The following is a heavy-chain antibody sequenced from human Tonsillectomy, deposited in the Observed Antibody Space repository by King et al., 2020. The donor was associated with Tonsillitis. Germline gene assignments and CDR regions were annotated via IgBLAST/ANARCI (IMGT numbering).Heavy chain of an antibody. D-gene: IGHD5-24*01. CDR1: GGSISSASYY. Sequence: HVQLQESGPGLVKPSPTLSLTCSVSGGSISSASYYWNWIRQPAGKGLEWIGRFHSSESTIYNPSLKSRVSMSVDTSKNQLSLRLNSVTAADTAVYFCARGRDAFRLWGQGALVTVSS. J-gene: IGHJ1*01. CDR2: FHSSEST. CDR3: ARGRDAFRL. V-gene: IGHV4-61*02.